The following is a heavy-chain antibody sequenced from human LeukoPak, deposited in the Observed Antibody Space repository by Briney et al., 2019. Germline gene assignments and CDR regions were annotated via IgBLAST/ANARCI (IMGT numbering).Heavy chain of an antibody. CDR3: ARDYVGYSSGWYSEDWFDP. J-gene: IGHJ5*02. V-gene: IGHV1-18*01. D-gene: IGHD6-19*01. Sequence: GASVKVSCKASGYTFTSYGISWVRQAPGQGLEWMGWISAYNGNTNYAQKLQGRVTMTTDTSTSTAYMELRSLRSDDTAVYYCARDYVGYSSGWYSEDWFDPWGQGTLVTVSS. CDR1: GYTFTSYG. CDR2: ISAYNGNT.